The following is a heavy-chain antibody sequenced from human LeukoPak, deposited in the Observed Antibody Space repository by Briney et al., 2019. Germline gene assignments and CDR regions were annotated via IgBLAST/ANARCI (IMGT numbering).Heavy chain of an antibody. CDR3: ARLHSPYCTTTTCYDAYYLDF. CDR1: GYSFTSYW. Sequence: GESLKISCKGSGYSFTSYWIGWVRQMPGSGLEWMGVINPAGSRTRYSPSFQGQVTISVDKSINTAYLQWSSLRASDTAIFYCARLHSPYCTTTTCYDAYYLDFWGQGTLVTVSP. J-gene: IGHJ4*02. D-gene: IGHD2-2*01. V-gene: IGHV5-51*01. CDR2: INPAGSRT.